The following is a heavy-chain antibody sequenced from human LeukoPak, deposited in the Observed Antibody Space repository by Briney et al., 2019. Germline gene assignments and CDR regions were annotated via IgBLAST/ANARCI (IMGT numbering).Heavy chain of an antibody. V-gene: IGHV7-4-1*02. CDR1: GYTFTSYG. Sequence: ASVKVSCKASGYTFTSYGISWVRQAPGQGLEWMGWIHPSTGNPTYAQGFTGRFAFSLDTSVSTTYLQISSLKAEDTAVYSCARAFQSLGGLSLPDYWGQGTLVTVSS. CDR3: ARAFQSLGGLSLPDY. J-gene: IGHJ4*02. D-gene: IGHD3-16*02. CDR2: IHPSTGNP.